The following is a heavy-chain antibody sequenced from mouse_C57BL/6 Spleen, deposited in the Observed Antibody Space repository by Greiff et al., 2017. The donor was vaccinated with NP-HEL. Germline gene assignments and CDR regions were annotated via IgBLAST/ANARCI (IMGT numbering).Heavy chain of an antibody. D-gene: IGHD2-4*01. CDR1: GFSLTSYG. V-gene: IGHV2-2*01. Sequence: QVQLQQSGPGLVQPSQSLSITCTVSGFSLTSYGVHWVRQSPGKGLEWLGVIWSGGSTDYNAAFISRLSISKDNSKSQVFFKMNSLQADDTAIYYCARNGYDYAGAYWGQGTLVTVSA. J-gene: IGHJ3*01. CDR3: ARNGYDYAGAY. CDR2: IWSGGST.